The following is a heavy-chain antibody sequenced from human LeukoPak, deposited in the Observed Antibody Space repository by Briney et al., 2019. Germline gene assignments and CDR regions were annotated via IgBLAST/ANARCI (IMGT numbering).Heavy chain of an antibody. Sequence: ASVKVSCKASGYTFTGYYMHWVRQAPGQGLEWMGWINPNSGGTNYAQKFQGRVTMTRDTSISTAYMELSRLRSDDTAVYYCARALSVRITIFGVAHDAFDIWGQGTMVTVSS. J-gene: IGHJ3*02. CDR2: INPNSGGT. CDR1: GYTFTGYY. D-gene: IGHD3-3*01. V-gene: IGHV1-2*02. CDR3: ARALSVRITIFGVAHDAFDI.